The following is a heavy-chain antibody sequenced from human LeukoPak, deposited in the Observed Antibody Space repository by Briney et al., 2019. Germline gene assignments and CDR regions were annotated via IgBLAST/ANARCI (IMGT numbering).Heavy chain of an antibody. CDR3: ASHGGHDFFDH. CDR1: GLTFDDYY. J-gene: IGHJ4*02. V-gene: IGHV3-11*06. Sequence: GGSLRLSCAASGLTFDDYYMSWIRQAPGKGLEWVSYISHIGGYTAYADSVKGRFTISRDNTKNSLYLQMNSLRAEDTAVYYCASHGGHDFFDHWGQGFLVTVSS. D-gene: IGHD5-12*01. CDR2: ISHIGGYT.